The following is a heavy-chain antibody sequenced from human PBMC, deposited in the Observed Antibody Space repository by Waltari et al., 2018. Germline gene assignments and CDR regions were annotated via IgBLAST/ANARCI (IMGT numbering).Heavy chain of an antibody. CDR2: IIPIFGTA. Sequence: QVQLVQSGAEVKKPGSSVKVSCKASGGTFSSYAISWVRQAPGQGLEWMGGIIPIFGTANYAQKFQGRVTITADKSTSTAYMELSSLRSEDTAVYYCARASTVPPTTGYYYMDVWGKGTTVTVSS. CDR1: GGTFSSYA. D-gene: IGHD4-17*01. CDR3: ARASTVPPTTGYYYMDV. J-gene: IGHJ6*03. V-gene: IGHV1-69*14.